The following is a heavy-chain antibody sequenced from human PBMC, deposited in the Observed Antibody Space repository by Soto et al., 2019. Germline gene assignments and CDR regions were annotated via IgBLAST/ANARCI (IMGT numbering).Heavy chain of an antibody. D-gene: IGHD2-2*01. CDR3: AKVTGYCSSCSCGRDYYYYYRMDV. J-gene: IGHJ6*02. V-gene: IGHV3-30*18. CDR2: ISYAGSDK. CDR1: GFTFSNYG. Sequence: PGGSLRLSCAASGFTFSNYGMHWVRQAPGKGLEWVAVISYAGSDKYNADSVKGRFSISRDNSKNTLYLQMNSLRAEDTAVYYCAKVTGYCSSCSCGRDYYYYYRMDVWGQGTTVTVSS.